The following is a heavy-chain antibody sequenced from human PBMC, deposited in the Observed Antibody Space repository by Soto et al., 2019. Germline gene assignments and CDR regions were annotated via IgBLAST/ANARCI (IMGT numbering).Heavy chain of an antibody. D-gene: IGHD2-8*01. J-gene: IGHJ4*02. CDR2: ISYDGSNK. CDR1: GFTFSSYA. V-gene: IGHV3-30-3*01. Sequence: PGGSLRLSCAASGFTFSSYAMHWVRQAPGKGLEWVAVISYDGSNKYYADSVKGRFTISRDNSKNTLYLQMNSLRAEDTAVYYCARVESTVWYYLDYWGQGTLVTVSS. CDR3: ARVESTVWYYLDY.